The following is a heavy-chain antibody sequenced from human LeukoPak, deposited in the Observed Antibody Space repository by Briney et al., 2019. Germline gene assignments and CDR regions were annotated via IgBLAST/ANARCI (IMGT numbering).Heavy chain of an antibody. D-gene: IGHD5-18*01. CDR1: GYTFTGYY. CDR3: ARGFFGAAMGSFDY. V-gene: IGHV1-2*02. CDR2: INPNSGGT. J-gene: IGHJ4*02. Sequence: GASVKVSCKASGYTFTGYYMHWVRQAPGQGLEWMGWINPNSGGTNYAQKFQGRVTMTRDTSISTAYMELSRLRSDDTAVYYCARGFFGAAMGSFDYWGQGTLVTVSS.